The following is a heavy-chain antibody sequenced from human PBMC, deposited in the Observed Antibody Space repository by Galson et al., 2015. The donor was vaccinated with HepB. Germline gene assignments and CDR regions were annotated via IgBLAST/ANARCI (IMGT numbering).Heavy chain of an antibody. J-gene: IGHJ4*02. CDR3: ARAAHSYSSHDS. V-gene: IGHV3-66*01. CDR2: LYPTGSA. D-gene: IGHD6-13*01. CDR1: GFSITTNY. Sequence: SLRLSCAASGFSITTNYMNWVRQAPGKGLEWVSVLYPTGSAKIADSVKGRFTISRDSTKNTLYLQMSSLRADDTAVYYCARAAHSYSSHDSWGQGTLVTVSS.